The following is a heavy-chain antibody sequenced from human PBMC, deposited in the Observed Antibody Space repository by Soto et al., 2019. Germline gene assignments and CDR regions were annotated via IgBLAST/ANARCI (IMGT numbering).Heavy chain of an antibody. CDR3: ARDRDTIFGAFDP. CDR1: GGSIGSSC. D-gene: IGHD3-3*01. CDR2: IDHSGSV. Sequence: PSETLSLTCSVSGGSIGSSCWNWIRQPPGKGLEWIGYIDHSGSVNYNPSLKSRVTISRDTSKNQFSLKLNSVTTADTAVYYCARDRDTIFGAFDPWGQGTLVTVSS. V-gene: IGHV4-59*01. J-gene: IGHJ5*02.